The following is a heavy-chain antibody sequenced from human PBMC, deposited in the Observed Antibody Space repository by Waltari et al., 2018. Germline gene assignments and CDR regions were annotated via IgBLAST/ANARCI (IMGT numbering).Heavy chain of an antibody. CDR2: IYTSGSP. CDR3: ARDLVMIVVSKGFDP. V-gene: IGHV4-4*07. Sequence: QVQLQESGPGLVKPSETLSLTCTVSGGSISSYYWSWIRQPAGKGLEWIGRIYTSGSPNYNPSLKGRDTMSVDTSKNQCSLKLSAVTAADTAVYYCARDLVMIVVSKGFDPWGQGTLVTVSS. D-gene: IGHD3-22*01. CDR1: GGSISSYY. J-gene: IGHJ5*02.